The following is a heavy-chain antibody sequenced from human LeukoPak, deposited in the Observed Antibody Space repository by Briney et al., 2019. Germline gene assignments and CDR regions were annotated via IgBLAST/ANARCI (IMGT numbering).Heavy chain of an antibody. V-gene: IGHV1-69*13. D-gene: IGHD5-12*01. CDR2: IIPIFGTA. CDR1: GGTFSSYA. Sequence: SVKVSCKASGGTFSSYAISWVRQAPGQGLEWMGGIIPIFGTANYAQKFQGRVTITADESTSTAYMELSSLRSEDTAVYYCARDGTYSGYDPRRGVDYWGQGTLVTVSS. CDR3: ARDGTYSGYDPRRGVDY. J-gene: IGHJ4*02.